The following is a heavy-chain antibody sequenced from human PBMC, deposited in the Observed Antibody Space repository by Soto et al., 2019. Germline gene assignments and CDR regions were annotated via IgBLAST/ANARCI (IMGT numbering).Heavy chain of an antibody. CDR2: VTGSGDRT. CDR1: GFSFSNHA. CDR3: ARAPCSDGNCYGRADV. Sequence: EVQLLDSGGGLVQPGGSLRLSCTASGFSFSNHAMSWVRQAPGKGLEWVSSVTGSGDRTFYADSVKGRFTVSRDNSKNWLSLQMSSLKVEDTALYYCARAPCSDGNCYGRADVWGQGTMVTVSS. V-gene: IGHV3-23*01. D-gene: IGHD2-15*01. J-gene: IGHJ6*02.